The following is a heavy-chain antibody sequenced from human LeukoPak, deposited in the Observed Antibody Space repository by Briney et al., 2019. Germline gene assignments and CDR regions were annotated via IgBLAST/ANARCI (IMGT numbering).Heavy chain of an antibody. V-gene: IGHV3-23*01. CDR1: GFTVSSNY. CDR3: AKGGGSSCYSPSDY. CDR2: ISGSGTDT. J-gene: IGHJ4*02. D-gene: IGHD2-15*01. Sequence: PGGSLTLSCAASGFTVSSNYMIWVRQAPGKGLEGVSAISGSGTDTFYANSVKGRFTISRDNPKNTLYLQMNSLRAEDTAVYYCAKGGGSSCYSPSDYWGQGTLVTVSS.